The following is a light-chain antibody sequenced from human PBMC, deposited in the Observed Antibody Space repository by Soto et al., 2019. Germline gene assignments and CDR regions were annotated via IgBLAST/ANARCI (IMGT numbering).Light chain of an antibody. CDR3: ATWDDSLRNWV. CDR1: RSNIGSNY. V-gene: IGLV1-47*01. J-gene: IGLJ3*02. CDR2: RND. Sequence: QSVLTQPPSASGTPGQRAAISCSGSRSNIGSNYIYWYQQVSGTAPRLLMSRNDERPSGVPDRFSGSKSDTSASLAISGLRSEDEADYYCATWDDSLRNWVFGGGTKVTVL.